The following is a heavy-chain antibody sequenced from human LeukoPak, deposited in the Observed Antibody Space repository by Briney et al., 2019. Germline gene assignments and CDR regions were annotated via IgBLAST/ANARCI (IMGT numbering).Heavy chain of an antibody. V-gene: IGHV1-46*01. D-gene: IGHD1-26*01. CDR2: INPSGGST. CDR3: ARQSYRGSYLLYWFDP. Sequence: ASVKVSCKASGYTFTSYYMHWVRQAPGQGLEWMGIINPSGGSTSYAQTFQGRVTMTRDTSTSAVYMELSSLRSEDTAVYYCARQSYRGSYLLYWFDPWGEGTLVTVPS. CDR1: GYTFTSYY. J-gene: IGHJ5*02.